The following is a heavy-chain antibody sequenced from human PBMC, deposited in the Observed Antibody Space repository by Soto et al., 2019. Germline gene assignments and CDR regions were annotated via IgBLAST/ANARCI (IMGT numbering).Heavy chain of an antibody. CDR3: ARQGNGAEGFDY. D-gene: IGHD4-17*01. V-gene: IGHV5-51*01. CDR2: FYPGASDT. J-gene: IGHJ4*02. Sequence: PVESLKISCNGSGYYFPSYWIGWVRQMPGKGLEWMGIFYPGASDTRYSPSFQGQVTISADRSISTAYLQWSSLKPSDTAMYYCARQGNGAEGFDYWGQGTLVTVSS. CDR1: GYYFPSYW.